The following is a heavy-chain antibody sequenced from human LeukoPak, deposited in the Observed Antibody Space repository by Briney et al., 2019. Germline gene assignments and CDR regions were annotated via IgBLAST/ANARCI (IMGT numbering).Heavy chain of an antibody. CDR2: INPNSGGT. J-gene: IGHJ4*02. CDR3: ARDESPSYYYDSSGFDY. V-gene: IGHV1-2*02. CDR1: GYTFTGYY. D-gene: IGHD3-22*01. Sequence: GASVKVSCKASGYTFTGYYMHWVRQAPGQGLEWMGWINPNSGGTNYAQKFQGRVTMTRDTSISTAYMELSRLRSDDTAVYYCARDESPSYYYDSSGFDYWGQGTLVTVSS.